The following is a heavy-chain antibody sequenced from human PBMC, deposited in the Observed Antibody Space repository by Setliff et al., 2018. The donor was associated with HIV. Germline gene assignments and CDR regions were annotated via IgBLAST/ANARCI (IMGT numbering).Heavy chain of an antibody. V-gene: IGHV1-18*01. CDR1: GYMFIAYG. D-gene: IGHD1-26*01. CDR3: ARLGYSGSLVGAFDI. CDR2: IGPYNDRT. Sequence: ASVKVSCKTSGYMFIAYGMSWVRRAPGQGLEWMGWIGPYNDRTEYAQEFQGRVSLTIDTSASTAYMELRSPRSDDTAVYYCARLGYSGSLVGAFDIWGQGTMVTVSS. J-gene: IGHJ3*02.